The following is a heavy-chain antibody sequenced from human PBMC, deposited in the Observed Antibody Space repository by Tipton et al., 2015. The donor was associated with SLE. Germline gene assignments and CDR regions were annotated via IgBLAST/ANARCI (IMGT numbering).Heavy chain of an antibody. CDR2: INHSGST. CDR1: GGSLSGSY. J-gene: IGHJ6*03. D-gene: IGHD6-6*01. V-gene: IGHV4-34*01. Sequence: TLSLTCAVYGGSLSGSYWSWIRQPPGEGLEWIGEINHSGSTNSNPSLKSRVTISVDTSKNQFSLKLSSVTAADTAVYYCARDRGIAARPSYYYYYMDVWGKGTTVTVSS. CDR3: ARDRGIAARPSYYYYYMDV.